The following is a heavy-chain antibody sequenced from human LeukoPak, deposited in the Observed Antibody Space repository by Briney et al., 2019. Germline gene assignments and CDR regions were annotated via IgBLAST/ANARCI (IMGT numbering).Heavy chain of an antibody. J-gene: IGHJ6*03. Sequence: SETLSLTCAVYGGSFSGYYWSWIRQPPGRGLEWIGEINHSGSTNYNPSLKSRVTISVVTSKNQFSLKLSSVTAADTAMYYCARRGGKNYGDYLLYYYYMDVWGKGTTVTVSS. V-gene: IGHV4-34*01. CDR3: ARRGGKNYGDYLLYYYYMDV. CDR2: INHSGST. D-gene: IGHD4-17*01. CDR1: GGSFSGYY.